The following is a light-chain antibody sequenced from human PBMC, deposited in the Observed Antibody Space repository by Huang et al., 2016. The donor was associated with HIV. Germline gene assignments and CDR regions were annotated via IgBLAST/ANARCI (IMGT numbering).Light chain of an antibody. Sequence: DIQMTQSPSSLSASVGDRVTITCQASQDISNYLNWYQQKPGKAPKRLIYDASNLETGVPSRFSGSGSGTDFTFTISSLQPEDSATYYCQQYDNLPITFGPGTKVDIK. V-gene: IGKV1-33*01. J-gene: IGKJ3*01. CDR3: QQYDNLPIT. CDR1: QDISNY. CDR2: DAS.